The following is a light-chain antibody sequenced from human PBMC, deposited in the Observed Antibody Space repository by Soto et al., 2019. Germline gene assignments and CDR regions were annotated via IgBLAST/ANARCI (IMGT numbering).Light chain of an antibody. V-gene: IGKV3-11*01. Sequence: EIVLTQSPATLSLSPGERATLSCRASQSLSTSLAWYQQKPGQAPRLLIYDASNRATGIAARLSGSGSGTDFTLSISSLEPEDSAVSYCQHRSNWTLTFGGGTKVEIK. CDR2: DAS. J-gene: IGKJ4*01. CDR3: QHRSNWTLT. CDR1: QSLSTS.